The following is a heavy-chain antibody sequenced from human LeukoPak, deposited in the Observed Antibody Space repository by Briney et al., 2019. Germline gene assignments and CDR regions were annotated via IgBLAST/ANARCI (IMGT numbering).Heavy chain of an antibody. J-gene: IGHJ3*02. CDR2: IYPGDSDT. V-gene: IGHV5-51*01. CDR3: ARHQYSGTFYNAFDI. D-gene: IGHD1-26*01. CDR1: GYSFTSYW. Sequence: GGSLKISCKGSGYSFTSYWIGWVRQMPGKGLEWMGIIYPGDSDTRYSSSFQGQVTISADRSISTAYLQWSSLKASDTAMYYCARHQYSGTFYNAFDIWGQGTMVTVSS.